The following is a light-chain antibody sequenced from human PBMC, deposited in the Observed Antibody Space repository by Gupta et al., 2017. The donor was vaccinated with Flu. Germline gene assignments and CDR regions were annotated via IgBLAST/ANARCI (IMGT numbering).Light chain of an antibody. V-gene: IGKV1-39*01. Sequence: DLQMTPSPSSLSASVGDRITITCRASQSISTYLNWYQQRQGKAPKVLIYPASSLQNGVPSRVSGSGSGTDFTLTINRLQPEDFATYYCQQSYSTPPTFGQGTKVEVK. CDR3: QQSYSTPPT. CDR2: PAS. CDR1: QSISTY. J-gene: IGKJ1*01.